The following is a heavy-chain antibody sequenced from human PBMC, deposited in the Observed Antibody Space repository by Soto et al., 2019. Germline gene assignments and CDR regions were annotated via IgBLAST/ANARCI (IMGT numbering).Heavy chain of an antibody. J-gene: IGHJ4*02. CDR3: ARDTVVTPLGY. CDR1: GFTFSSYA. CDR2: ISYDGSNK. V-gene: IGHV3-30-3*01. D-gene: IGHD2-15*01. Sequence: QVQLVESGGGVVQPGRSLRLSCAASGFTFSSYAMHWVRQAPGKGLEWVAVISYDGSNKYYADSVKGRFTISRDNSKNTLYLKVISLIAEDTAVYYCARDTVVTPLGYWGQGTLVTVSS.